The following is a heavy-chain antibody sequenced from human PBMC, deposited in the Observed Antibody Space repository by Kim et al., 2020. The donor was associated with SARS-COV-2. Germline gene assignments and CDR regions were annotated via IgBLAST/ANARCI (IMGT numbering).Heavy chain of an antibody. D-gene: IGHD6-6*01. Sequence: ADSGRGRFTISRDNSKNTLNLQMNSLRAEDTAVYYCAKGVWYSSSSGLFDYWGQGTLVTVSS. J-gene: IGHJ4*02. CDR3: AKGVWYSSSSGLFDY. V-gene: IGHV3-30*02.